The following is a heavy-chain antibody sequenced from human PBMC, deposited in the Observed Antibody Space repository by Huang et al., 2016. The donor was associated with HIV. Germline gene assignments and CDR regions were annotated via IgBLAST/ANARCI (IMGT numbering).Heavy chain of an antibody. J-gene: IGHJ4*02. CDR1: GGSFSGYY. Sequence: QVQLHQWGAGLLKPSETLSLTCAVYGGSFSGYYWSWIRQPPGKGLEWIGEITHSGSTTSHPSLKSRFTISEGTSKNQFSLKLSSVTAADTAVYYCARAPHYGSGSYYYWGQGTLVTVSS. CDR2: ITHSGST. V-gene: IGHV4-34*01. D-gene: IGHD3-10*01. CDR3: ARAPHYGSGSYYY.